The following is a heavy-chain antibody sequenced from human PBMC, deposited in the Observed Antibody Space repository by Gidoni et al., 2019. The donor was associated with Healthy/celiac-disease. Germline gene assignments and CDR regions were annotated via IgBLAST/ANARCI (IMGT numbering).Heavy chain of an antibody. CDR3: ARGASVVVVAATQEDYYYYGMDV. CDR2: ISSSSSYI. D-gene: IGHD2-15*01. CDR1: GFTFSSYS. V-gene: IGHV3-21*01. J-gene: IGHJ6*02. Sequence: EVQLVESGGGLVKPGGSLRLSCAASGFTFSSYSMNWVRQAPGKGLEWVSSISSSSSYIYYADSVKGRFTISRDNAKNSLYLQMNSLRAEDTAVYYCARGASVVVVAATQEDYYYYGMDVWGQGTTVTVSS.